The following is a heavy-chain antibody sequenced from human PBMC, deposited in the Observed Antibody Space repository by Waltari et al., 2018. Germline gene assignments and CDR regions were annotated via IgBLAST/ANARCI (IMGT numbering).Heavy chain of an antibody. J-gene: IGHJ4*02. CDR2: ISSGSTYI. V-gene: IGHV3-11*05. Sequence: IQLVESGGGLVQPGGSLRLSCEASGFTFSNYDMSWVRQAPGEGLGWVSYISSGSTYIYYADSVKGRFTISRDNAKNSLSLQMSSLRAEDTAIYYCTRAPDYWGQGVLVTVSS. CDR1: GFTFSNYD. CDR3: TRAPDY.